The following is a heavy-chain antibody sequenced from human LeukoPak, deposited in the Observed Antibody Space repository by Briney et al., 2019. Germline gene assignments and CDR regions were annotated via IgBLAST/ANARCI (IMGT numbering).Heavy chain of an antibody. CDR3: ARDTAWGYYDSSFGAFDI. Sequence: ASVKVSCKASGYTFTSYGISWVRQAPGQGLEWMGWISAYNGNTNYAQKLQGRVTMTTDTSTSTAYMELRSLRSDDTAVYYCARDTAWGYYDSSFGAFDIWGQGTMVTVSS. D-gene: IGHD3-22*01. CDR1: GYTFTSYG. V-gene: IGHV1-18*01. CDR2: ISAYNGNT. J-gene: IGHJ3*02.